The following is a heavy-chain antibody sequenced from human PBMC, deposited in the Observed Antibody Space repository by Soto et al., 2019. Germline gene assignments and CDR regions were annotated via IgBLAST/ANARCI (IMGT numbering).Heavy chain of an antibody. CDR1: GFTFSSYW. D-gene: IGHD6-6*01. CDR2: IKQDGSEE. CDR3: AREIAARL. V-gene: IGHV3-7*01. J-gene: IGHJ6*04. Sequence: EVQLVESGGGLVQPGGSLRLSCAASGFTFSSYWMSWFRQAPGKGLEWVANIKQDGSEENYVDSVKGRFTISRDNAKKALYLQMNSLSVEDAAVYYCAREIAARLWGKGTRVTVSS.